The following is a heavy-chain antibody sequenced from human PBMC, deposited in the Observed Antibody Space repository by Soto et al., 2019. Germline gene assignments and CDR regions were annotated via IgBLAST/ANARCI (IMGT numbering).Heavy chain of an antibody. CDR2: IYSSGST. D-gene: IGHD3-16*01. CDR1: GVSISTYY. CDR3: ARRYGWAFDI. Sequence: SETLSLTCTVSGVSISTYYWSWIRQPPGKGLEWIGCIYSSGSTNYNPSLKSRVTISVDTSKNQFSLKLSSVTAADTAVYYCARRYGWAFDIWGQGTMVTVSS. J-gene: IGHJ3*02. V-gene: IGHV4-59*08.